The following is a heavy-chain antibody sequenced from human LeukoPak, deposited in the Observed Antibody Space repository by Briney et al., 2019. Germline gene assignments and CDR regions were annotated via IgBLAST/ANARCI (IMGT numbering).Heavy chain of an antibody. CDR2: IIPIFGTA. D-gene: IGHD1-26*01. J-gene: IGHJ5*02. V-gene: IGHV1-69*05. CDR3: ARGLRLLSGSYSGWFDP. Sequence: SVKVSCKASGGTFSGYAISWVRQAPGQGLEWMGGIIPIFGTANYAQKFQGRVTITTDESTSTAYMELSSLRSEDTAVYYCARGLRLLSGSYSGWFDPWGQGTLVTVSS. CDR1: GGTFSGYA.